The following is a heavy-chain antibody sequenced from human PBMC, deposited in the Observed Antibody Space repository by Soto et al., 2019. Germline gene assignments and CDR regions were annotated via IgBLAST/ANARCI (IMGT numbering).Heavy chain of an antibody. CDR3: ARAPYCSGGSCYEDY. CDR2: IIPILGIA. V-gene: IGHV1-69*02. Sequence: SVKVSCKASGGTFSSYTISWVRQAPGQGLEWMGRIIPILGIANYAQKFQGRVTITADKSTSTAYMELSSLRSEDTAVYYCARAPYCSGGSCYEDYWGQGTLVTVS. D-gene: IGHD2-15*01. CDR1: GGTFSSYT. J-gene: IGHJ4*02.